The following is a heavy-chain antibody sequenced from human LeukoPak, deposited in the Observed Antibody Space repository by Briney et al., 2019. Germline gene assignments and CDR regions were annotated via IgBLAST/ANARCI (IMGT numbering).Heavy chain of an antibody. V-gene: IGHV1-2*02. CDR3: ARVGDYDPNYWYFDL. CDR1: GYTFTGCY. Sequence: ASVKVSCKASGYTFTGCYMHWVRQAPGQGLEWMGWINPNSGGTNYAQKFQGRVTMTRDTSISTAYMELSRLRSDDTAVYYCARVGDYDPNYWYFDLWGRGTLVTVSS. J-gene: IGHJ2*01. CDR2: INPNSGGT. D-gene: IGHD4-17*01.